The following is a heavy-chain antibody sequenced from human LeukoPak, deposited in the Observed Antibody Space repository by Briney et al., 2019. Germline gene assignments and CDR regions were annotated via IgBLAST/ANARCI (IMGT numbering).Heavy chain of an antibody. CDR1: GGSISSSSYY. Sequence: PSETLSLTCTVSGGSISSSSYYWSWIRQPPGKGLEWIGYISYSGSTNYNPPLKSRVTISVDTSKNQFSLKVRSVTAADTAVYYCARGPLYDSSDNVDYWGQGSLVTVSS. J-gene: IGHJ4*02. D-gene: IGHD3-22*01. V-gene: IGHV4-61*01. CDR3: ARGPLYDSSDNVDY. CDR2: ISYSGST.